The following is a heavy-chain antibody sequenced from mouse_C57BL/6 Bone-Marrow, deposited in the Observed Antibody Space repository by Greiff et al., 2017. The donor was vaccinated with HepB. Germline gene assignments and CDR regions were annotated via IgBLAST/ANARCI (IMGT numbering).Heavy chain of an antibody. CDR3: ARKGDYDDQAGFAY. CDR2: IYPGDGDT. J-gene: IGHJ3*01. Sequence: QVHVKQSGAELVKPGASVKISCKASGYAFSSYWMNWVKQRPGKGLEWIGQIYPGDGDTNYNGKFKGKATLTADKSSSTAYMQLSSLTSEDSAVYFCARKGDYDDQAGFAYWGQGTLVTVSA. D-gene: IGHD2-4*01. V-gene: IGHV1-80*01. CDR1: GYAFSSYW.